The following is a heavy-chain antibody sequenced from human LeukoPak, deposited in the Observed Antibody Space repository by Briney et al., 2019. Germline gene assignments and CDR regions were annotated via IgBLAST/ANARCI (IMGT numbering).Heavy chain of an antibody. Sequence: GGSLRLSCAASGFTFSNHWMHWVRQGPGKGLVWVSRINRDGSITNYADSVKGRFTISRDNAKNTLYLQMDSLKAEGTAVYYCATIPDSSGSPTFDYWGQGTLATVSS. CDR2: INRDGSIT. J-gene: IGHJ4*02. CDR3: ATIPDSSGSPTFDY. D-gene: IGHD3-22*01. CDR1: GFTFSNHW. V-gene: IGHV3-74*01.